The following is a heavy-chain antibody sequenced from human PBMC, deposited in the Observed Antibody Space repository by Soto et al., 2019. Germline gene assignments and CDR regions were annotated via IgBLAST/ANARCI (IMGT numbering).Heavy chain of an antibody. J-gene: IGHJ6*03. CDR1: GGSISSYY. CDR3: ATLGRGAAGGWDYYYYYMDV. Sequence: SETLSLTCTVSGGSISSYYWSWIRQPPGKGLEWIGYIYYSGSTNYNPSLKSRVTISVDTSKNQFSLKLSSVTAADTAVYYCATLGRGAAGGWDYYYYYMDVWGKGTTVTVSS. D-gene: IGHD6-19*01. V-gene: IGHV4-59*08. CDR2: IYYSGST.